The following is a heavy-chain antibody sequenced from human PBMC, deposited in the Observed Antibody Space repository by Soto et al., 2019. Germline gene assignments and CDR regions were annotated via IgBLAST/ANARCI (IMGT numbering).Heavy chain of an antibody. CDR1: GFTFSSYA. D-gene: IGHD3-22*01. J-gene: IGHJ5*02. CDR2: ISRNGGST. Sequence: EVQLVESGGGLVQPGGSLRLSCAASGFTFSSYAMHCVRQAPGKGLEYVSAISRNGGSTYYANSVKGRFTISRDNSKNTLDLQMGSLRAEDMAVYYCARDSSGYYYGWFDPWVQGTLVTVSS. CDR3: ARDSSGYYYGWFDP. V-gene: IGHV3-64*01.